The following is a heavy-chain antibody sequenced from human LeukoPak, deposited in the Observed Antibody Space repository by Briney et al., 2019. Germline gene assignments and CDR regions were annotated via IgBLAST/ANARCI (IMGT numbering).Heavy chain of an antibody. CDR3: ARGSGWVDY. D-gene: IGHD6-19*01. V-gene: IGHV3-7*03. CDR2: IKEDGSEQ. Sequence: GGSLRLSCAASGFTFSGYWMTWVRQAPGKGLEWVANIKEDGSEQYYVDSVRGRFTISRDNAKNSVYLQMNSLRAEDTAVYYCARGSGWVDYWGQGTLVTVSS. CDR1: GFTFSGYW. J-gene: IGHJ4*02.